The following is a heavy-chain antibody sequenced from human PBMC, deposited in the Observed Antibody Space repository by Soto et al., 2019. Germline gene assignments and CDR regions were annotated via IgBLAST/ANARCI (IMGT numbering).Heavy chain of an antibody. V-gene: IGHV5-51*01. D-gene: IGHD3-22*01. J-gene: IGHJ4*02. CDR2: INPGNSDT. CDR3: ARYSTYYYDSSGYYNPGP. Sequence: GESLKISCKGAGYSFTNYWIGWVRQMPGKGLEWMGIINPGNSDTRYSPSLQGQVTISADKSISTAYLQWSSLKASDTAMYYCARYSTYYYDSSGYYNPGPWGQGTLVTVSS. CDR1: GYSFTNYW.